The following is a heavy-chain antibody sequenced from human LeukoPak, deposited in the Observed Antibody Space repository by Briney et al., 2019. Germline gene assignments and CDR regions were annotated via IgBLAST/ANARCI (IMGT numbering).Heavy chain of an antibody. CDR1: GYTFTSYG. D-gene: IGHD3-3*01. J-gene: IGHJ6*02. Sequence: ASVKVSCKASGYTFTSYGISWVRQAPGQGLEWMGWISAYNGNTNYAQKLQGRVTMTTDTSTSTAYMELRSLRSDDTAVYYCARFPPRARLYDFWSSPPYYYYGMDVWGQGTTVTVSS. CDR3: ARFPPRARLYDFWSSPPYYYYGMDV. V-gene: IGHV1-18*01. CDR2: ISAYNGNT.